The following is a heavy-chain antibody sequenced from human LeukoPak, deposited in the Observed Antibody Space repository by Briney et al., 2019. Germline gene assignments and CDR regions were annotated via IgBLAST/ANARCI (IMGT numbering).Heavy chain of an antibody. CDR2: IYYSGDT. Sequence: SETLSLICTVSRGSISGYSWSWIRQSPGGGLEWIGYIYYSGDTAYNPSLRSRVTLSVDTSKNQFSLRLRSVTTADTAVYYCARDSGTTGEVKFDPWGQGTLVTVSS. D-gene: IGHD3-10*01. J-gene: IGHJ5*02. CDR1: RGSISGYS. V-gene: IGHV4-59*01. CDR3: ARDSGTTGEVKFDP.